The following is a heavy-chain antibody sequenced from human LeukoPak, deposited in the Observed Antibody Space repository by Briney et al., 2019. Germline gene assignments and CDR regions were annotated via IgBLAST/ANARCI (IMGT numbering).Heavy chain of an antibody. CDR2: IYYSGST. J-gene: IGHJ4*02. CDR1: GGSISSSSYY. V-gene: IGHV4-39*07. D-gene: IGHD1-26*01. CDR3: ARLWWELLGGFDY. Sequence: SETLSLTCTVSGGSISSSSYYWGWIRQPPGKGLEWIGSIYYSGSTYYNPSLKSRVTISVDTSKNQFSLKLSSVTAADTAVYYCARLWWELLGGFDYWGQGTLVTVSS.